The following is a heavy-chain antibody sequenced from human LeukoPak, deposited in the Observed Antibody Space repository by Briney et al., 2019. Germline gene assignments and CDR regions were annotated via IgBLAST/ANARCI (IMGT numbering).Heavy chain of an antibody. CDR2: IRYDGSNK. V-gene: IGHV3-30*02. Sequence: GGSLRLSCAASGFTFSSYGMHWVRQAPGKGLEGVAFIRYDGSNKYYADSVKGRFTISRDNSKNTLYLQMNSLRAEDTAVYYCAKDLSTMVTLNWFDPWGQGTLVTVSS. CDR3: AKDLSTMVTLNWFDP. D-gene: IGHD5-18*01. J-gene: IGHJ5*02. CDR1: GFTFSSYG.